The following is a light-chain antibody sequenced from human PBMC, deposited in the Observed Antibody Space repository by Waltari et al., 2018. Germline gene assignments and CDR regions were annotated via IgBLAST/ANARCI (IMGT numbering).Light chain of an antibody. Sequence: ELVMTQSPVTLSVSPGERATLSCRASQSVSRKLAWYQQKPGQAPRLLIYDASTRAAGIPVRFAGSGSGTEFTLSISSVESEDFALYYCQQYDHWPQYTFGQGTKLQIK. V-gene: IGKV3-15*01. CDR3: QQYDHWPQYT. J-gene: IGKJ2*01. CDR1: QSVSRK. CDR2: DAS.